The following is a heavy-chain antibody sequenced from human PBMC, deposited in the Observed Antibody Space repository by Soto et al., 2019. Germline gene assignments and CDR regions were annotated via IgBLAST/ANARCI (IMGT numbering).Heavy chain of an antibody. V-gene: IGHV3-23*01. CDR1: GFTFSSYA. CDR3: AKPMVRGVIAAGAFDI. Sequence: EVQLLESGGGLVQPGGSLRLSCAASGFTFSSYAMSWVRQAPGKGLEWVSAISGSGGSTYYADSVKGRFTISRDNSKNPLYLQMHSLRAEDTAVYYCAKPMVRGVIAAGAFDIWGQGTMVTVSS. J-gene: IGHJ3*02. CDR2: ISGSGGST. D-gene: IGHD3-10*01.